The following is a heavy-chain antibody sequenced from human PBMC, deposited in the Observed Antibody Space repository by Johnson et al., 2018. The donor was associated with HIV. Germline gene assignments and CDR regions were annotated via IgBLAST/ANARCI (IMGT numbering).Heavy chain of an antibody. CDR3: AKGEELQADYDAFDI. J-gene: IGHJ3*02. CDR2: IRYDGSNK. V-gene: IGHV3-30*02. D-gene: IGHD1-26*01. Sequence: QVQLVESGGGLIKPGGSLRLSCAASGFSFNDVWMSWVRQAPGKWLEWVAFIRYDGSNKYYADSVKGRFTISRDNSKNTLYLQMNSLIAEDTAVYYCAKGEELQADYDAFDIWGQGTMVTVSS. CDR1: GFSFNDVW.